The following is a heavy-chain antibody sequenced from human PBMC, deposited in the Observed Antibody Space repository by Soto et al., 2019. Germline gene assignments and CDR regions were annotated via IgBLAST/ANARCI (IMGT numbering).Heavy chain of an antibody. CDR2: IYPGDSET. Sequence: HGESLKISCKGSGYNFTTFWIGWVRQVPGKGLEWMGIIYPGDSETKYSPDFEGQVTISADRSTNTAYLQWRSLRASDTAMYYCARLGFPGAIYFDYWGQGTLVTVSS. CDR1: GYNFTTFW. V-gene: IGHV5-51*01. J-gene: IGHJ4*02. CDR3: ARLGFPGAIYFDY.